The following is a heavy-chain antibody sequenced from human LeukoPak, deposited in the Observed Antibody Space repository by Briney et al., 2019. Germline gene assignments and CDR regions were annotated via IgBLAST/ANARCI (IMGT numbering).Heavy chain of an antibody. D-gene: IGHD3-9*01. V-gene: IGHV1-69*13. CDR2: IIPIFGTA. Sequence: ASVKVSCKTSGGTFSSYAISWVRQAPGQELEWMGGIIPIFGTANYAQKFQGRVTITADESTSTAYMELSSLRSEDTAVYYCARDLSDILTGYRWFDPWGQGTLVTVSS. CDR3: ARDLSDILTGYRWFDP. J-gene: IGHJ5*02. CDR1: GGTFSSYA.